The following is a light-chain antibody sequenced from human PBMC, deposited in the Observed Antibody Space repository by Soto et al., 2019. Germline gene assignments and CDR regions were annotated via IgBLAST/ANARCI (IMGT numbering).Light chain of an antibody. Sequence: EIVLTQSPAILSLSPGERATLSCKASQSVGTSLAWYQQKPGQAPSLLIYDASKRVTGFPARFSGSGSEADFTLTISSLAPENVAVYYCQQRASWPLTFGGGTKVEIK. J-gene: IGKJ4*01. CDR2: DAS. V-gene: IGKV3-11*01. CDR3: QQRASWPLT. CDR1: QSVGTS.